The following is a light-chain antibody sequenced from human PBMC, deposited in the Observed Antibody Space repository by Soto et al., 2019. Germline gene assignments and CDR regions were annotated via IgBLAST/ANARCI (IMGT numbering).Light chain of an antibody. J-gene: IGKJ5*01. Sequence: EIVLTQSPATLSLSPGERATLSCRASQSVSSYLVWYQQKPGQAPRLLIYDASIRATGVPARFSGSGSGTDFTLTISTLEPEDFALYYCQQRSNWPPITFGQGTRLEIK. V-gene: IGKV3-11*01. CDR2: DAS. CDR3: QQRSNWPPIT. CDR1: QSVSSY.